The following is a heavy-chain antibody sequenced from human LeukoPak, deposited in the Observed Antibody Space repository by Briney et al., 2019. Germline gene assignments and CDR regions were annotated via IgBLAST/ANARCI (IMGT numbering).Heavy chain of an antibody. CDR2: ISAYNGNT. CDR3: ARECGGSFPYYYYGMDV. Sequence: ASVKVSCKASGYTFTSYGISWVRQAPGQGLEWMGWISAYNGNTNYAQKLQGRVTMTTDTSTSTAYMELRSLRSDDTAVYYCARECGGSFPYYYYGMDVWGQGTAVIVSS. V-gene: IGHV1-18*01. CDR1: GYTFTSYG. D-gene: IGHD2-15*01. J-gene: IGHJ6*02.